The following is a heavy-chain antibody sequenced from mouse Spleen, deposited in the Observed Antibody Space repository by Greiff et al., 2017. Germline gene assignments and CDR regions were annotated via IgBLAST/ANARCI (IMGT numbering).Heavy chain of an antibody. J-gene: IGHJ2*01. Sequence: EVKLMESGPGLVKPSQSLSLTCSVTGYSITSGYYWNWIRQFPGNKLEWMGYISYDGSNNYNPSLKNRISITRDTSKNQFFLKLNSVTTEDTATYYCARETTTVDYWGQGTTLTVSS. CDR1: GYSITSGYY. CDR2: ISYDGSN. V-gene: IGHV3-6*01. D-gene: IGHD1-1*01. CDR3: ARETTTVDY.